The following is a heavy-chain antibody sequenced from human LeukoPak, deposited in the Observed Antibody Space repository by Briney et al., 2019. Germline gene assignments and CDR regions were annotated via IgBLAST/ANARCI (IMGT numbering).Heavy chain of an antibody. CDR2: IKTDGSEK. V-gene: IGHV3-7*01. CDR3: ARDLDTYVVLTAYDTFDI. D-gene: IGHD2-21*02. CDR1: GFTFSNYW. Sequence: GGSLRLSCEGSGFTFSNYWMTWVRQAPGKGLEWVANIKTDGSEKHYADSVEGRFTVSRDNAKNSLYLQMNSLRVEDTAVYYCARDLDTYVVLTAYDTFDIWGQGTMVTVAS. J-gene: IGHJ3*02.